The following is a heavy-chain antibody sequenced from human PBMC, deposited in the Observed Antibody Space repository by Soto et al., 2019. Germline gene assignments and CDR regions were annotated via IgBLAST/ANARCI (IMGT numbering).Heavy chain of an antibody. Sequence: PGGSLRLSCAAAGVSFSSYAMSWVRQAPGKGLEWVSAISGSGGSTYYADSVKGRFTISRDNSKNTLYLQMNSLRAEDTAVYYCAARGAQYSSGWYTAFDYWGQGTLVTVSS. CDR3: AARGAQYSSGWYTAFDY. CDR1: GVSFSSYA. V-gene: IGHV3-23*01. J-gene: IGHJ4*02. D-gene: IGHD6-19*01. CDR2: ISGSGGST.